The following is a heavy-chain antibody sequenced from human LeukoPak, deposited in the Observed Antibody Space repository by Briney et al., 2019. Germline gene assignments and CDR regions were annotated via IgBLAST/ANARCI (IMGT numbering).Heavy chain of an antibody. V-gene: IGHV7-4-1*02. Sequence: GASVKVSCKASGYTFTSYAMNWVRQAPGRGLEWMGWINTNTGNPTYAQGFTGRFVFSLDTSVSTAYLQISSLKAEDTAVYYCAAHHDVRGSYWFDPWGQGTLVTVSS. CDR1: GYTFTSYA. CDR3: AAHHDVRGSYWFDP. J-gene: IGHJ5*02. D-gene: IGHD1-26*01. CDR2: INTNTGNP.